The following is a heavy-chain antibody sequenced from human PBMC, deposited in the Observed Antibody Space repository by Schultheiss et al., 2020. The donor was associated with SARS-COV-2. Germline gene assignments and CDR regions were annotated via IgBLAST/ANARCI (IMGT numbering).Heavy chain of an antibody. CDR1: GFTFSSYA. Sequence: GGSLRLSCAASGFTFSSYAMHWVRQAPGKGLEWVAVISYDGSNKYYADSVKGRFTISRDNSKNTLYLQMNSLRAEDTAVYYCARDYDFWSGYLDYWGQGTLVTVSS. CDR2: ISYDGSNK. V-gene: IGHV3-30*07. CDR3: ARDYDFWSGYLDY. D-gene: IGHD3-3*01. J-gene: IGHJ4*02.